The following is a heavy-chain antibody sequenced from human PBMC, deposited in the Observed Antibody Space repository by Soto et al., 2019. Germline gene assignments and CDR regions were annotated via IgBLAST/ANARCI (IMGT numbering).Heavy chain of an antibody. Sequence: EVQLVESGGGLLQPGGSLRLSCAASGFTFSWFGMNWVRQAPGKGLEWVSYISSGSNTINYAESVRGRFTISRDNAKNSLYLQMHSLRDDDTAVYYCARDSSSSYYYFDYWGQGTLVTVSS. V-gene: IGHV3-48*02. D-gene: IGHD3-22*01. CDR3: ARDSSSSYYYFDY. CDR2: ISSGSNTI. CDR1: GFTFSWFG. J-gene: IGHJ4*02.